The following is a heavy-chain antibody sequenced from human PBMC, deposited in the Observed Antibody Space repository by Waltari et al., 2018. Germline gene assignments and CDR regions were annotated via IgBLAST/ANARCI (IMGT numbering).Heavy chain of an antibody. CDR3: ATPQLPYSSSWYYFDY. Sequence: QVQLVQSGAEVKKPGASVKVSCKVSGYTLTDLSMHWVRQAPGKGLEWMGGFDPEDGETIYAQKFQGRVTMTADTSTDTAYMELSSLRSEDTAVYYCATPQLPYSSSWYYFDYWGQGTLVTVSS. J-gene: IGHJ4*02. V-gene: IGHV1-24*01. D-gene: IGHD6-13*01. CDR1: GYTLTDLS. CDR2: FDPEDGET.